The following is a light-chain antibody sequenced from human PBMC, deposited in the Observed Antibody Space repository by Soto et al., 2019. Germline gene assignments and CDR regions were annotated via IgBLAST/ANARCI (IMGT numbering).Light chain of an antibody. CDR1: SSNIGSNT. Sequence: QSVLTQPPSASGTPGQRVTISCSGSSSNIGSNTVNWYQQLPGTAPKLLIYSNNQRPSGVPDRFSGSKSSTSASLAISGLQSEDEDDYYCAAWDDSLNGVVFGGGTKLTVL. CDR2: SNN. J-gene: IGLJ2*01. V-gene: IGLV1-44*01. CDR3: AAWDDSLNGVV.